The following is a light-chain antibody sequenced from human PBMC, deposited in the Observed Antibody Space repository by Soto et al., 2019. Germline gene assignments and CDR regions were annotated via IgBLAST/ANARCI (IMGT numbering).Light chain of an antibody. Sequence: DIQMTQSPSSLSASVGDRVTIICQASQDITNYLNWYQQKPGKAPKLLIYDASNLETGVPSRFSGSGSGTHISFTISSLQTEDIATYYCQQFDNVPFTFGQGTRLEMK. V-gene: IGKV1-33*01. CDR3: QQFDNVPFT. J-gene: IGKJ5*01. CDR2: DAS. CDR1: QDITNY.